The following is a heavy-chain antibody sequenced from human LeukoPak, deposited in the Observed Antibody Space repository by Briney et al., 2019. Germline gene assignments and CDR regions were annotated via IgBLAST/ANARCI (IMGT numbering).Heavy chain of an antibody. V-gene: IGHV4-59*11. D-gene: IGHD4-17*01. Sequence: SETLSLTCTVSGGSISSHYWSWLRQPPGKGLGWIGYIYYSGSTSYNPSLRSRVTISVDTSNNQFSLKLSSVTAADTAVYYCARVTTTVTTLWFYPWGQGTPVTVSS. CDR1: GGSISSHY. CDR2: IYYSGST. CDR3: ARVTTTVTTLWFYP. J-gene: IGHJ5*02.